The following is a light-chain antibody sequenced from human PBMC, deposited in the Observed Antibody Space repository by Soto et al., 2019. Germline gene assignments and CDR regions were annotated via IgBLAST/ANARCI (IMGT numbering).Light chain of an antibody. CDR3: QQYGSSPWT. CDR2: GAS. J-gene: IGKJ1*01. CDR1: QSVSSSY. V-gene: IGKV3-20*01. Sequence: EIVLTQSPGTLSLSPGERATLSSTARQSVSSSYLAWYQQKHGQAPRLLIYGASSRATGIPDRFSGSGSGTDFTLTISRLEPEDFAVYYCQQYGSSPWTFGQGTKVEIK.